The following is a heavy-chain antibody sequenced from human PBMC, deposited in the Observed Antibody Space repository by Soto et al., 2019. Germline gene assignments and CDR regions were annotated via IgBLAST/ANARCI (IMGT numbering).Heavy chain of an antibody. CDR3: ARDGYTLTPNYYYGMDV. CDR2: IYYTGST. J-gene: IGHJ6*02. V-gene: IGHV4-59*01. D-gene: IGHD4-4*01. Sequence: SETLSLTCTVSGGSIISYYWSWIRQPPGKGLEWIGYIYYTGSTNYNPSLKSRVTISVDTSKNHFSLKLSSVTAADTAVYYCARDGYTLTPNYYYGMDVWGQGTTVTVSS. CDR1: GGSIISYY.